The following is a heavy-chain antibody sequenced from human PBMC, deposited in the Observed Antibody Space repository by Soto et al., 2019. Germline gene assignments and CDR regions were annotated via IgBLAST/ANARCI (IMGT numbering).Heavy chain of an antibody. CDR1: GFTFSSYW. CDR3: ARDRIAVAALDS. Sequence: EVQLVESGGGLVQPGGSLRLSCAASGFTFSSYWMHWVRQVPGKGLMWVSRIISDGSGTSYADSVKGRFTISRDNARNTLYLQMNSLRAEDTAVYYYARDRIAVAALDSWGQGTLVTVSS. CDR2: IISDGSGT. V-gene: IGHV3-74*01. J-gene: IGHJ4*02. D-gene: IGHD6-19*01.